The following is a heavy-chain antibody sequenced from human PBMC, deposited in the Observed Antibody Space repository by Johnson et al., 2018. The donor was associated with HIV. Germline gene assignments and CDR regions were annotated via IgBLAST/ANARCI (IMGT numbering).Heavy chain of an antibody. CDR2: IYSGGST. V-gene: IGHV3-66*01. J-gene: IGHJ3*02. Sequence: VQLVESGGGLVQPGGSLRLSCAASGFTVSSNYMSWVRQAPGKGLAWVSVIYSGGSTYYADSVKGRFTISRDNSKNTLYLQMNSLRAEDTAVYYCTRPDYYGSGTADVFDIWGQGTMVTVSS. CDR3: TRPDYYGSGTADVFDI. CDR1: GFTVSSNY. D-gene: IGHD3-10*01.